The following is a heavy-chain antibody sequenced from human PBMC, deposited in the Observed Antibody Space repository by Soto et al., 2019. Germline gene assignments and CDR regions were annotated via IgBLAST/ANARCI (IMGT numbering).Heavy chain of an antibody. J-gene: IGHJ3*02. CDR3: ARGGSSDWQVALDI. CDR2: IKHSGSS. D-gene: IGHD6-19*01. Sequence: ASETLSLTCAVYAGSFSHYYWNWIRQPPGKGLEWIGKIKHSGSSNYNPSLRSRVSISVDMSKNQFSLRLTSVTAADTAVYYCARGGSSDWQVALDIWGQGTMVTVSS. V-gene: IGHV4-34*01. CDR1: AGSFSHYY.